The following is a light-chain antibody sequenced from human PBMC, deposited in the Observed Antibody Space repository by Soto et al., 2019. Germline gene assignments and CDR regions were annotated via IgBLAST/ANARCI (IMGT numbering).Light chain of an antibody. CDR2: GAS. Sequence: EIVLTQSPGTLSLSPGERATLSCRAGQSITSGYLAWYQQKPGQAPRLLIYGASSRATGIPDRFSGSGSGTDFILTISRLEPEDFAVYYCQHRWTFGQGTKVDIK. V-gene: IGKV3-20*01. CDR1: QSITSGY. CDR3: QHRWT. J-gene: IGKJ1*01.